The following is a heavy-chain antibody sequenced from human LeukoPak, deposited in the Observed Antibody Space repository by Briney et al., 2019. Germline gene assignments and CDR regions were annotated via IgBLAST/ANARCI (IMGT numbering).Heavy chain of an antibody. V-gene: IGHV3-23*01. D-gene: IGHD2-21*02. Sequence: PGGSLRLSCAASGFTFSSYAMSWVRQAPGKGLEWVSAVGGSADSTFYADSVKGRFTISRDNAKNSLYLQMNSLRAEDTAVYYCATGAVTAWGMFDYWGQGNLVTVSS. CDR2: VGGSADST. J-gene: IGHJ4*01. CDR3: ATGAVTAWGMFDY. CDR1: GFTFSSYA.